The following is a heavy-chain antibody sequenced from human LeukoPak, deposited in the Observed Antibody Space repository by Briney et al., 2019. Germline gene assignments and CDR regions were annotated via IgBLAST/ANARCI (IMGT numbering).Heavy chain of an antibody. CDR3: AKDRMVHEY. J-gene: IGHJ4*02. D-gene: IGHD2-15*01. Sequence: TGGSLRLSWASSGFTFTSYAMSWVRQAPGKGLEWVSATSGSGGRTYYAESVKGRFFISRDNSKNTPYLQMNSRRAEDTAVYYCAKDRMVHEYWVQGTLVTVSS. V-gene: IGHV3-23*01. CDR1: GFTFTSYA. CDR2: TSGSGGRT.